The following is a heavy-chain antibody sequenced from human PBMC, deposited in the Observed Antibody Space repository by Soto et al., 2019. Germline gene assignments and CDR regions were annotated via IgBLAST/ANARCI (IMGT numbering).Heavy chain of an antibody. D-gene: IGHD1-1*01. J-gene: IGHJ4*02. CDR1: GFIFSSHW. CDR3: VRDNNWSFDY. Sequence: PGGFLRLSCAASGFIFSSHWMHWVRQTPGKGLVGVSHIGPDGSNIWEADSVQGRFTISRDNARNRLYLQMNSLRDEDTAIYYCVRDNNWSFDYWGQGIPVTVSS. CDR2: IGPDGSNI. V-gene: IGHV3-74*01.